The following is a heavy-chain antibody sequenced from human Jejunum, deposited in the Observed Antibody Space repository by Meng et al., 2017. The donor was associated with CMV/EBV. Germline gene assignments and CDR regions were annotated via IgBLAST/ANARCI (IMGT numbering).Heavy chain of an antibody. D-gene: IGHD3-16*01. CDR1: GSSMTYY. CDR2: INHTGNT. V-gene: IGHV4-34*01. CDR3: ARGREVLGLGRTPFDY. Sequence: GSSMTYYWSWIRQPPGKGLEWIGEINHTGNTNYSPSLPGRVTMSIDTSKNQFSLNMTSVTAADSAVYYCARGREVLGLGRTPFDYWGQGILVTVSS. J-gene: IGHJ4*02.